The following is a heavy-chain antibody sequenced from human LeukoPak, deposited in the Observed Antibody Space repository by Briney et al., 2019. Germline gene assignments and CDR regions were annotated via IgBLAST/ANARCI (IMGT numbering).Heavy chain of an antibody. CDR1: GNTFIGYY. CDR2: INPNSGGT. V-gene: IGHV1-2*02. D-gene: IGHD6-6*01. CDR3: AREETSITSRPWY. J-gene: IGHJ4*02. Sequence: ASVKVSCKVSGNTFIGYYMHWVRQAPGQGLEWMGWINPNSGGTDYAQKFQGRVTVTRDTSISTVYMEVSRLRSDDAAVYYCAREETSITSRPWYWGQGTQVTVSS.